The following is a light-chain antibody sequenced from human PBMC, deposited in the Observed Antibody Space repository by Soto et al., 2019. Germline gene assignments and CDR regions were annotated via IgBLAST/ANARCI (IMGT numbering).Light chain of an antibody. CDR2: EVS. CDR1: SSDVGGYNY. CDR3: SSYTSSYTGV. V-gene: IGLV2-14*01. Sequence: QPVLTQPASVSGSPGQSITISCTGTSSDVGGYNYVSWYQHHPGKAPKLMISEVSNRPSGVSSRFSGSKSGNTASLTISGLQAEDEADYYCSSYTSSYTGVFGGGTKLTVL. J-gene: IGLJ3*02.